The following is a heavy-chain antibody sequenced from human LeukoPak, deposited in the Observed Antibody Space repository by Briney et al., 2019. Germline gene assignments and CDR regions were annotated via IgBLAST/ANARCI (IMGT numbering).Heavy chain of an antibody. CDR1: GGSISSSSYY. J-gene: IGHJ4*02. D-gene: IGHD6-13*01. Sequence: SETLSLTCTVSGGSISSSSYYWGWIRQPPGKGLEWIGYIYYSGSPNYNPSLKSRVTISLDTSKNQFSLRLSSVTASDTAVYYCARHAHGAAAGSFDYWGQGTLVTVSS. V-gene: IGHV4-61*05. CDR3: ARHAHGAAAGSFDY. CDR2: IYYSGSP.